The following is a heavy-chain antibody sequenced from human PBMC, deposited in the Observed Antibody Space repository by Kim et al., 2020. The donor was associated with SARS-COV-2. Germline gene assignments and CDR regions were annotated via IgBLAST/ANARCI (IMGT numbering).Heavy chain of an antibody. J-gene: IGHJ4*02. CDR3: ARHDWNY. CDR2: SGGST. V-gene: IGHV3-66*04. Sequence: SGGSTNYADAVKGRFTISRDNSKNTLYLQMNSLRAEDTAVYYCARHDWNYWGQGTLVTVSS. D-gene: IGHD1-1*01.